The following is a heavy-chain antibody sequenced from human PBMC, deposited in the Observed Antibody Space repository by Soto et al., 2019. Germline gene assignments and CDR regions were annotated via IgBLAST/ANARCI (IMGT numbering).Heavy chain of an antibody. J-gene: IGHJ4*02. CDR1: GLTFRSYW. Sequence: PXGSLRLSCAASGLTFRSYWMHWVRQAPGKGLEYVSGIKYNGDGTYYADSVRGRFTISRDNSKNTLYLQMSSLRPEDTAVYYCVNLPCRQMSCPDYWGQGTLVPVSS. CDR3: VNLPCRQMSCPDY. CDR2: IKYNGDGT. V-gene: IGHV3-64D*06.